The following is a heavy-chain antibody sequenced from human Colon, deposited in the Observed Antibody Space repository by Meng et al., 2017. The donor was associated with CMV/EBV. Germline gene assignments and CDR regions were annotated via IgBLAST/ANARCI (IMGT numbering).Heavy chain of an antibody. D-gene: IGHD2-21*01. CDR1: GFTFSNYG. Sequence: AASGFTFSNYGMHWVRQAPGKGLGWVAIVWDNGNRQYYADSVKGRFTISRDNSRNTLYLQMNSLRAEDTAVYYCAKDIRNMAGGDYWGQGTLVTVSS. V-gene: IGHV3-33*06. CDR3: AKDIRNMAGGDY. CDR2: VWDNGNRQ. J-gene: IGHJ4*02.